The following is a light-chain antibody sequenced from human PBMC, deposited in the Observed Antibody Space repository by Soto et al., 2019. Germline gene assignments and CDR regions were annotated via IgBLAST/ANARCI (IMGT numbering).Light chain of an antibody. CDR3: QQYSRSPAVT. J-gene: IGKJ5*01. V-gene: IGKV3D-20*01. Sequence: DIVLRQSPATLSLSPGETAILSCGASQRVSGNYLAWYQQKPGLGPGPVIYEASRRATGIQDRFSGGGSGTHFTLTISRLEPEDFAVYYCQQYSRSPAVTFGQGTRLDIK. CDR1: QRVSGNY. CDR2: EAS.